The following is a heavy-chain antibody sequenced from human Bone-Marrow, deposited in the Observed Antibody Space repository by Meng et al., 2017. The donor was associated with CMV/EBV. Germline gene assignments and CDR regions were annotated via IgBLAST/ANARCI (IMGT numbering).Heavy chain of an antibody. J-gene: IGHJ4*02. Sequence: QVRLGQSGAEVMKPGGSVKVSCKASGYTFTSYGIGWVRQAPGQGLEWMGWISAYNGNTNYAQKLQGRVTMTTDTSTSTAYMELRSLRSDDTAVYYCARDHLYGYYFDYWGQGTLVTVSS. D-gene: IGHD5-18*01. CDR2: ISAYNGNT. CDR3: ARDHLYGYYFDY. V-gene: IGHV1-18*01. CDR1: GYTFTSYG.